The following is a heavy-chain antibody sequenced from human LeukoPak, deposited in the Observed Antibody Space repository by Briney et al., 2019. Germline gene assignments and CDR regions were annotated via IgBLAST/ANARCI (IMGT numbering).Heavy chain of an antibody. V-gene: IGHV3-33*01. Sequence: GRSLRLSCAASGFTFSSYGMNWVRQAPGKGLEWVAVIWYDGSNKYYADSVKGRFTISRDNSKSTLSLQMNSLRAEDTAVYYCARLGSGWSFDFWGQGTLVAVSS. CDR1: GFTFSSYG. CDR3: ARLGSGWSFDF. D-gene: IGHD6-19*01. CDR2: IWYDGSNK. J-gene: IGHJ4*02.